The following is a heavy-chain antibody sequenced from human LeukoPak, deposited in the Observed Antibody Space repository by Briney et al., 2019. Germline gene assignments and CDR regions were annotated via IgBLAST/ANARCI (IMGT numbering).Heavy chain of an antibody. CDR1: GYTFTSYG. D-gene: IGHD2-8*01. CDR2: IIPIFGTA. V-gene: IGHV1-69*13. Sequence: SVKVSCKASGYTFTSYGISWVRQAPGQGLEWMGGIIPIFGTANYAQKFQGRVTITADESTSTAYMELSSLRSEDTAVYYCASARDIVPLLDYWGQGTLVTVSS. CDR3: ASARDIVPLLDY. J-gene: IGHJ4*02.